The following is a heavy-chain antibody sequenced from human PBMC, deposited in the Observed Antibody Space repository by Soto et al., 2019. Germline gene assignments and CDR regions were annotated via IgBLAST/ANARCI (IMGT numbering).Heavy chain of an antibody. J-gene: IGHJ5*02. CDR3: VKDGGYCSSATCYSPRNHYFDA. Sequence: VRLSCAASGFDFSVYWMSWVRQAPGKGPEWVANIKFDGSEKQYVDSVKGRFTISRDNARNSVFLQMNSLRAGDTAVYYCVKDGGYCSSATCYSPRNHYFDAWGQGTLGTVS. V-gene: IGHV3-7*03. CDR1: GFDFSVYW. D-gene: IGHD2-2*01. CDR2: IKFDGSEK.